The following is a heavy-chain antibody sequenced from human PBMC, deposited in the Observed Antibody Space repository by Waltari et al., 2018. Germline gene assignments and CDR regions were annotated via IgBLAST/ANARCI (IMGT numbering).Heavy chain of an antibody. Sequence: QVQLVQSGAEVKKPGSSVKVSCKASGGTFSSYAISSVRQAPGQGLEWMGRIIPILGIDNDAEKFNGRVTSTADKSTSTAYMELGSLGSEDTAVYYCARDMGDSGAYYYGMDVWGQGTTVTVSS. CDR2: IIPILGID. D-gene: IGHD2-15*01. CDR3: ARDMGDSGAYYYGMDV. CDR1: GGTFSSYA. J-gene: IGHJ6*02. V-gene: IGHV1-69*09.